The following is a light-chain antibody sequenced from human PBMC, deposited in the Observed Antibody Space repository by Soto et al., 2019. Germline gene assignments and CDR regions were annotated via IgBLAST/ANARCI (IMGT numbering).Light chain of an antibody. Sequence: ALTQPASVSGSPGQSITISCTGTSSDVGLYDYVSWYQQHPGKAPQLMIYAVSNRPSGVSNRFSASKSGNTASLFISGLQAEDEVDYYCSSYTSDSSYVFGSGTKVTVL. CDR2: AVS. CDR1: SSDVGLYDY. CDR3: SSYTSDSSYV. J-gene: IGLJ1*01. V-gene: IGLV2-14*01.